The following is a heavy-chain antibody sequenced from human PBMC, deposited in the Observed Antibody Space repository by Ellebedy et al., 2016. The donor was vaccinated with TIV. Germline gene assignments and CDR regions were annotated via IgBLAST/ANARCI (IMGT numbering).Heavy chain of an antibody. D-gene: IGHD3-22*01. CDR3: ATSSGYGRPADY. J-gene: IGHJ4*02. Sequence: GESLKISCVGSGFAFNSYEMHWVRRAPGKGLEWVAFISYNGGNKDFADSVKGRFTISRDNPKNTVYLQMSSVRVEDTAVYYCATSSGYGRPADYWGQGILAIVSS. V-gene: IGHV3-30*04. CDR2: ISYNGGNK. CDR1: GFAFNSYE.